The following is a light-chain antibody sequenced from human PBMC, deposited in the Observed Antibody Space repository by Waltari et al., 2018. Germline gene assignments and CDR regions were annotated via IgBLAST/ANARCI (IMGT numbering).Light chain of an antibody. CDR3: HQRSSWPLT. J-gene: IGKJ3*01. Sequence: EIVLTQSPATLSLSPGERATLSCRASESVSRNLAWYQQKPGQAPRPLIYDASTRATDIPARFSARGSWTDFTLTISSLEPEDFAVYYCHQRSSWPLTFGPGTKVDFK. CDR2: DAS. V-gene: IGKV3-11*01. CDR1: ESVSRN.